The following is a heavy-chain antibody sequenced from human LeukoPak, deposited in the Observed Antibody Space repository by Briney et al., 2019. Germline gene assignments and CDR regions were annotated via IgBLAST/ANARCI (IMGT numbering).Heavy chain of an antibody. CDR1: GGSISSGGYS. D-gene: IGHD3-3*01. CDR3: ARGVTISYWYYYYGMDV. Sequence: SETLSLTCAVSGGSISSGGYSWSWIRQPPGKGLEWIGYIYYSGSTNYNPSLKSRVTISVDTSKNQFSLKLSSVTAADTAVYYCARGVTISYWYYYYGMDVWGQGTTVTVSS. J-gene: IGHJ6*02. CDR2: IYYSGST. V-gene: IGHV4-61*08.